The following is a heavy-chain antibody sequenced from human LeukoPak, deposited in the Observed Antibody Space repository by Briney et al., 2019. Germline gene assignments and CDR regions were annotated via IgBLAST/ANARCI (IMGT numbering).Heavy chain of an antibody. CDR1: GYTFTGYY. J-gene: IGHJ4*02. D-gene: IGHD2-2*01. CDR2: INPNSGDT. Sequence: ASVKVSCKASGYTFTGYYMHWVRQAPGQGLEWMGWINPNSGDTNYAQKFQGRVTITRDTSISTAYMELSRLRSDDTAVYYCARDHDIVVVPAARVPDYWGQGTLVTVSS. V-gene: IGHV1-2*02. CDR3: ARDHDIVVVPAARVPDY.